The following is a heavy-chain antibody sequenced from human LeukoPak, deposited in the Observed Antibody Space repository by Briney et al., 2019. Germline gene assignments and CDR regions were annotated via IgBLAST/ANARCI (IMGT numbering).Heavy chain of an antibody. V-gene: IGHV3-23*01. Sequence: GGSLRLSCAASGFTFSSYAMHWVRQAPGKGLEWISYISSSGDTIYHADSVKGRFTISRDNSKNTLYLQMNSLRAEDTAVYYCAKVAVAGTKDWFDPWGQGTLVTVSS. D-gene: IGHD6-19*01. CDR3: AKVAVAGTKDWFDP. J-gene: IGHJ5*02. CDR1: GFTFSSYA. CDR2: ISSSGDTI.